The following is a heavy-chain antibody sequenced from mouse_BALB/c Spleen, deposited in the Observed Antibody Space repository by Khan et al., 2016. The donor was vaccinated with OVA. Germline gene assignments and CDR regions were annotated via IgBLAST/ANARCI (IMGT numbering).Heavy chain of an antibody. V-gene: IGHV5-6*01. CDR1: GFTFSSYS. Sequence: EVLLVESGGDLVKPGGSLKLSCAASGFTFSSYSMSWVRQTPDKRLEWVASISSGGDYTYYPDSVKGRFTITRDNAKNTLYLQMSDLTSEDTAMYYCADHLTGSFAYGGKGTLVTVSA. CDR3: ADHLTGSFAY. CDR2: ISSGGDYT. D-gene: IGHD4-1*01. J-gene: IGHJ3*01.